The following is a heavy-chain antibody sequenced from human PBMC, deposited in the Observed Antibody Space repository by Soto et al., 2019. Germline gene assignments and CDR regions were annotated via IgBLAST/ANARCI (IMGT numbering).Heavy chain of an antibody. J-gene: IGHJ6*02. CDR1: GCSISSYY. CDR2: IYYSGST. Sequence: SETLSLTCTFSGCSISSYYWSWIRQPPGKGLEWIGYIYYSGSTNYNPSLKSRVTTSVDTSKNQFSLKLSSVTAADTAVYYCARTAHDILTGYYRDYYYYGMDVWGQGTTVTVSS. V-gene: IGHV4-59*01. D-gene: IGHD3-9*01. CDR3: ARTAHDILTGYYRDYYYYGMDV.